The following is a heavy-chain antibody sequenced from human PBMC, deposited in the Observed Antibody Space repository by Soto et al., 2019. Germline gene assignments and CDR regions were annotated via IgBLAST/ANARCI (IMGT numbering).Heavy chain of an antibody. Sequence: PGGSLRLSCAASGLSVSSNYMRWVRQAPGKGLECVSSIYSGGSTYYADSVKGRCTISRDNSKNTLYLQMNSLIAEDTAVYYCARGLHEYYDSWRSNYYFDYAGQGTLVTLAS. D-gene: IGHD3-3*01. J-gene: IGHJ4*02. CDR3: ARGLHEYYDSWRSNYYFDY. CDR2: IYSGGST. CDR1: GLSVSSNY. V-gene: IGHV3-53*01.